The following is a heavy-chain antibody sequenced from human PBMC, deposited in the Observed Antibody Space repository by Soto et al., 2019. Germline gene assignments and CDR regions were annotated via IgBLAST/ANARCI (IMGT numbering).Heavy chain of an antibody. CDR2: IIPIFGTA. J-gene: IGHJ6*02. CDR3: ARDRGATGYYGMDV. V-gene: IGHV1-69*06. D-gene: IGHD3-10*01. CDR1: GGTFSSYA. Sequence: GASVKLSCKASGGTFSSYAISWVRQAPGQGLEWMGGIIPIFGTANYAQKFQGRVTITADKSTSTAYMELSSLRSEDTAVYYCARDRGATGYYGMDVWGHGTTVTVS.